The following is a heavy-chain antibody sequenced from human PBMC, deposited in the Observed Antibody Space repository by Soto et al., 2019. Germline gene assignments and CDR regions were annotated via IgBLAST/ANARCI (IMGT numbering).Heavy chain of an antibody. CDR1: GFTFSSYG. CDR2: ISYDGSNK. V-gene: IGHV3-30*18. J-gene: IGHJ6*02. CDR3: AKDHISGSAYYGMDV. Sequence: GGSLRLSCAASGFTFSSYGMHWVRQAPGKGLEWVAVISYDGSNKYYADSVKGRFTISRDNSKNTLYLQMNSLRAEDTAVYYCAKDHISGSAYYGMDVWGQGTTVTVSS. D-gene: IGHD3-10*01.